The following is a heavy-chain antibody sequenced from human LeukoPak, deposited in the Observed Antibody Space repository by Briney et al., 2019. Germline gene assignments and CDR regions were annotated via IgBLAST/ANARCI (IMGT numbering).Heavy chain of an antibody. CDR2: INPNSGGT. V-gene: IGHV1-2*02. CDR3: AGVYNWNDRYYGMDV. Sequence: ASVKVSCKASGYTFTGYYMHWVRQAPGQGLEWMGWINPNSGGTNYAQKFQGRVTMTRDTSISTAYMELSRLRSDDTAVYYCAGVYNWNDRYYGMDVWGQGTTVTVSS. D-gene: IGHD1-1*01. J-gene: IGHJ6*02. CDR1: GYTFTGYY.